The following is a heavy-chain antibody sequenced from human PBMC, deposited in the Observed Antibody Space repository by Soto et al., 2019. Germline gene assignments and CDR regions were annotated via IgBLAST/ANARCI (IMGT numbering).Heavy chain of an antibody. CDR3: ARDSTPYYYGMDV. J-gene: IGHJ6*02. CDR2: IWYDGSNK. V-gene: IGHV3-33*01. CDR1: GFTFSSYG. Sequence: LKLSCAASGFTFSSYGMHWVRQAPGKGLEWVAVIWYDGSNKYYADSVKGRFTISRDNSKNTLYLQMNSLRAEDTAVYYCARDSTPYYYGMDVWGQGTTVTVSS. D-gene: IGHD4-17*01.